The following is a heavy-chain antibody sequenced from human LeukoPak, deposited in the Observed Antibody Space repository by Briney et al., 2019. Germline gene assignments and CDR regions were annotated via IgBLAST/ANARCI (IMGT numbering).Heavy chain of an antibody. D-gene: IGHD2-15*01. V-gene: IGHV2-5*01. CDR2: IYWNDDK. CDR3: AHTPGGYCGGGRCYTPYHFDY. J-gene: IGHJ4*02. Sequence: ESGPTLVNPTQTLTLTCTFSGFSLSTSGVGVVWIRQPPGKALEWLVVIYWNDDKRYSPSLMSRLTIMKDTSKNQVVLIMTNMDPVDTATYYCAHTPGGYCGGGRCYTPYHFDYWGQGTLVTVSS. CDR1: GFSLSTSGVG.